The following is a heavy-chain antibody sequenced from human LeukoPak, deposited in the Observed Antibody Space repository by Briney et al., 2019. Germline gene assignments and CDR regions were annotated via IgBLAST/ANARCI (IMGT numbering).Heavy chain of an antibody. CDR1: GFTLSSYP. V-gene: IGHV3-23*01. J-gene: IGHJ4*02. D-gene: IGHD6-13*01. Sequence: GGSLRLSCAASGFTLSSYPMNWVRQAPGKGLEWVSTFVRGSTYYADTVQGRFTTSRDNSKNTLYLQMNSLRAEDTAVYFCTRAAPYGTSWYGKDDSWGQGTLVAVSS. CDR2: FVRGST. CDR3: TRAAPYGTSWYGKDDS.